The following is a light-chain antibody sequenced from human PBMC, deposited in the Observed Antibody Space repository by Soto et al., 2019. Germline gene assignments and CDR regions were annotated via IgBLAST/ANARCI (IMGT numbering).Light chain of an antibody. CDR1: QSVSSSY. CDR2: GAS. CDR3: QQYNNWPPIT. V-gene: IGKV3-20*01. J-gene: IGKJ5*01. Sequence: EIVLTQSPGTLSLSPGERATLSCRASQSVSSSYLAWYQQKPGQASRLLIYGASSRATGIPDRFSGSGSGTEFTLTISSLQSEDFAVYYCQQYNNWPPITFGQGTRLEI.